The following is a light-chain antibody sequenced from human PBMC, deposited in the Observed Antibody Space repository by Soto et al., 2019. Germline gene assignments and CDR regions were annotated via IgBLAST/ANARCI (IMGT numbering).Light chain of an antibody. CDR2: GAS. CDR1: QSVSSSF. CDR3: QQYDSSPWT. J-gene: IGKJ1*01. V-gene: IGKV3-20*01. Sequence: ESVLTQSPGTLSLSPGERATLSCRASQSVSSSFLAWYQLKPGQAPRLPIYGASSRATGIPDRFSGSGSGTDFTLTISRLEPEDFAVYYCQQYDSSPWTFGQGTKVEIK.